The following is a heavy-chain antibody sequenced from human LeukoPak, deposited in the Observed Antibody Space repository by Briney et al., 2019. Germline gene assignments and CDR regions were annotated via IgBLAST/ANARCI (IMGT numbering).Heavy chain of an antibody. CDR1: GYTLTGFY. CDR3: ARGTPGLIDY. V-gene: IGHV1-2*02. Sequence: ASVRVSCKPSGYTLTGFYIHWVRQAPGQGLEWMGWISPNSGGTDYAQRFQGRVTMTRDTSTSTVYMELSSLRSEDTAVYYCARGTPGLIDYWGQGTLVTVSS. CDR2: ISPNSGGT. D-gene: IGHD1-1*01. J-gene: IGHJ4*02.